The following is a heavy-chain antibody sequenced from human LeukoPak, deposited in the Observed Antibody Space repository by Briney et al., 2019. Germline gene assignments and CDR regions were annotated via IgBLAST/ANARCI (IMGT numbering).Heavy chain of an antibody. Sequence: SETLSLTCTVSGGSISSSSYYWGWIRQPPGKGLEWIGSIYYSGSTYYNPSLKSRVTISVDTSKNQFSLKLSSVTAADTAVYYCARLLPRLYGDGHYFDYWGQGTLVTVSS. CDR3: ARLLPRLYGDGHYFDY. V-gene: IGHV4-39*01. CDR1: GGSISSSSYY. CDR2: IYYSGST. J-gene: IGHJ4*02. D-gene: IGHD4-17*01.